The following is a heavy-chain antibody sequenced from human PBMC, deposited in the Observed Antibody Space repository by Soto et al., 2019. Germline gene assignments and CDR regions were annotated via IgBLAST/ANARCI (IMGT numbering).Heavy chain of an antibody. J-gene: IGHJ4*02. Sequence: QVQLVQSGPEVKKPGASVKVSCKTSGYTFTTYGIAWVRQAPGQGLEWMGWISTSKGNTNYAQKFQGRVTMTTDTSTSTAYMELRSLRSDDTAVYYFAPRSPAFDFWGQGTLVTVSS. CDR3: APRSPAFDF. CDR2: ISTSKGNT. CDR1: GYTFTTYG. V-gene: IGHV1-18*01.